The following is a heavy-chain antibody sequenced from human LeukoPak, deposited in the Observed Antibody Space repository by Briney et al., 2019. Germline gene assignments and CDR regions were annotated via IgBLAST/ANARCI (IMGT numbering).Heavy chain of an antibody. J-gene: IGHJ3*02. CDR3: AREDDSSGYYSDAFDI. CDR1: GFTVSSNY. V-gene: IGHV3-53*05. D-gene: IGHD3-22*01. CDR2: IYSCGST. Sequence: GGSLRLSCAASGFTVSSNYMSWVRQAPGKGLEWVSVIYSCGSTYYADSVKGRFTISRDNSKNTLYLQMNSLRAEDTAVYYCAREDDSSGYYSDAFDIWGQGTMLTVSS.